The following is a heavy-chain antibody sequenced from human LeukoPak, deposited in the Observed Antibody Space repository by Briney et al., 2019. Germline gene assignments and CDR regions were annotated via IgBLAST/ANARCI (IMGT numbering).Heavy chain of an antibody. CDR1: GFTFSNYW. CDR3: ARAGGRASGSSY. J-gene: IGHJ4*02. D-gene: IGHD1-26*01. CDR2: IKQDGSET. V-gene: IGHV3-7*01. Sequence: PGGSLRLSCAASGFTFSNYWMTWVRQAPGKGLEWVANIKQDGSETYYADSVKGRFTISRDNSNNSLYLQMSSLRAEDTAVYYCARAGGRASGSSYWGQGTLVTVSS.